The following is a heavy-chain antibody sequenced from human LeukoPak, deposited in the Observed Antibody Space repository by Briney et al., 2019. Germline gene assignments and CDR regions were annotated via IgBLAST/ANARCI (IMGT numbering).Heavy chain of an antibody. CDR2: IYGSGST. Sequence: SETPSLTCTVSGGSIRSYWSWIRQPAGKGLEWIGRIYGSGSTDYNPSLKSRVTMSIDTSKNRFSLNLISATAADTAVYYCARDSGTTGEVKFDPWGQGTLVTVSS. D-gene: IGHD3-10*01. CDR3: ARDSGTTGEVKFDP. V-gene: IGHV4-4*07. CDR1: GGSIRSY. J-gene: IGHJ5*02.